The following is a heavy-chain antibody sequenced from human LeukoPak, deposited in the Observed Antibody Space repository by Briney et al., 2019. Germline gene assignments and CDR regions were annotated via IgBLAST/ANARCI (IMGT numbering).Heavy chain of an antibody. V-gene: IGHV3-7*01. Sequence: PGGSLRLSCAASGFTFSSYWTTWGRQAPGKGLEWVANIRQDGSEKNYVDSVKGRFTISRDNAKNSLYLQMNSLRVEDTTVYFCMRQNRAYFFGHWGQGTLVTVSS. CDR2: IRQDGSEK. CDR1: GFTFSSYW. CDR3: MRQNRAYFFGH. J-gene: IGHJ1*01. D-gene: IGHD3-3*01.